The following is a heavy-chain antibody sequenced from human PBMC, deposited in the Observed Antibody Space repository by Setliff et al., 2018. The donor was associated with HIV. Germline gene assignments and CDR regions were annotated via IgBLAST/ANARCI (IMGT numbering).Heavy chain of an antibody. CDR1: GGSSSSTYY. V-gene: IGHV4-39*07. CDR3: ARRGYSGSYYYFDY. D-gene: IGHD1-26*01. CDR2: VIYGGST. Sequence: PSETLSLTCTVSGGSSSSTYYWDWIRQPPGKGLEWIGSVIYGGSTYYRPSLKSRVTISLDTSKNQYSLRLTSVTAADTAVYLCARRGYSGSYYYFDYWGQGALVTVSS. J-gene: IGHJ4*02.